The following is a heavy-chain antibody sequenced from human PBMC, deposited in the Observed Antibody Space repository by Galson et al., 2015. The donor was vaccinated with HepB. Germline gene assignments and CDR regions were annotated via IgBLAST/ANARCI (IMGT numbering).Heavy chain of an antibody. V-gene: IGHV3-7*01. Sequence: SLRLSCAASGSAFGYYGMSWVRQAPGRGLEWVANIKQDGRETYYVDSVKGRFTISRDNTKNSLYLQMNSLRAEDTAVYYCASRNCGGDCKIYFQDWGQGTLVTVSS. D-gene: IGHD2-21*02. CDR2: IKQDGRET. CDR3: ASRNCGGDCKIYFQD. CDR1: GSAFGYYG. J-gene: IGHJ1*01.